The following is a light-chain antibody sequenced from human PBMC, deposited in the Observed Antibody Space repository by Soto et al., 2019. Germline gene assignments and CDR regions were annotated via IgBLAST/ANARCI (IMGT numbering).Light chain of an antibody. J-gene: IGKJ1*01. Sequence: EIVLAQSPATLSFSPGERATLSFKTSQYINTRLAWYQHRPGQSPRLLIYQTSLRAAGIPARFSASGSGTDFTLTISDVQPEDFALYYCHQRQSWPRTFGQGTKVDIK. V-gene: IGKV3-11*01. CDR2: QTS. CDR3: HQRQSWPRT. CDR1: QYINTR.